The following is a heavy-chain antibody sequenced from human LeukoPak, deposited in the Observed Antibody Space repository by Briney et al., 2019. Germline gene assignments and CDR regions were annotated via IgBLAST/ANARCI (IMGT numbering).Heavy chain of an antibody. CDR1: GYTFTSYY. CDR3: ARDPTNGDYVVAWFDP. D-gene: IGHD4-17*01. J-gene: IGHJ5*02. Sequence: ASVKVSCKAAGYTFTSYYMHWVRQAPGQGLEWMGIINPSGGSTSYAQKFQGRVTMTRDMSTSTVYMELSSLRSEDTAVYYCARDPTNGDYVVAWFDPWGQGTLVTVSS. V-gene: IGHV1-46*01. CDR2: INPSGGST.